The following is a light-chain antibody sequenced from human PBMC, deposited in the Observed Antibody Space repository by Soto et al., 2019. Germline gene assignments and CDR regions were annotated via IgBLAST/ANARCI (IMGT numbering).Light chain of an antibody. J-gene: IGKJ1*01. V-gene: IGKV3-20*01. CDR2: GAS. CDR3: QYYGGSPRT. CDR1: ESVAS. Sequence: IILTQTPIAVTIYPREGNTLSCRASESVASLAWYQQKPGQAPRLLIYGASTRATGIPDRFSGSGSGTDFTLTISILEPEDFAVYYWQYYGGSPRTFGRGTKVDI.